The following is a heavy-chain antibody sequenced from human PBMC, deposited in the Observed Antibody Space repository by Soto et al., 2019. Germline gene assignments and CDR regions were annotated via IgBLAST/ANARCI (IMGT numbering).Heavy chain of an antibody. J-gene: IGHJ3*02. D-gene: IGHD3-16*01. Sequence: ASVKVSCKPSGYTFTNHGINWVRQAPGQGLERMGWINPYNANTNYAQKLQGRVTMTTDTSTTTAYMDLRSLASDDTAVYYCARDRVAGIWGDAFDIWGQGTVVTVSS. CDR1: GYTFTNHG. CDR2: INPYNANT. CDR3: ARDRVAGIWGDAFDI. V-gene: IGHV1-18*04.